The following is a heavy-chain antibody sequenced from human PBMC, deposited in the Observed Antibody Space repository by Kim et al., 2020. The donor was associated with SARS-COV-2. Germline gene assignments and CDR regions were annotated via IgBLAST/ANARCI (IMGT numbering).Heavy chain of an antibody. CDR2: IYYGGST. CDR1: GGSISGNSYF. Sequence: SETLSLTCSVSGGSISGNSYFWGWIRQPPGKGLEWIASIYYGGSTFYNPSLKSRVTISVDTSKNQFSLHLSAVTAADTATYYCAVRDSGHDYKFDYWGQG. D-gene: IGHD1-26*01. V-gene: IGHV4-39*07. CDR3: AVRDSGHDYKFDY. J-gene: IGHJ4*02.